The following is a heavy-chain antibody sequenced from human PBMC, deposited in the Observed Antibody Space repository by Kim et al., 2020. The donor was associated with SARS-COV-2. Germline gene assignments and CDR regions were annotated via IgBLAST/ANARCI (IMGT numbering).Heavy chain of an antibody. J-gene: IGHJ4*01. V-gene: IGHV3-48*01. Sequence: VKGRFTISRDNAKNALYLQMNSLRSEDTAVYYCASDRIDCVGGDDAAFDFWGQGTLVTVSS. CDR3: ASDRIDCVGGDDAAFDF. D-gene: IGHD2-21*02.